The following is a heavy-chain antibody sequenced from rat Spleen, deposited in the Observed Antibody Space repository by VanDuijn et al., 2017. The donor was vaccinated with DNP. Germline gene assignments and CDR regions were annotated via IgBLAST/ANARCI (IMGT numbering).Heavy chain of an antibody. J-gene: IGHJ2*01. D-gene: IGHD1-6*01. CDR3: TRGVYYGSSWAFDY. CDR2: ISPSGSRP. V-gene: IGHV5-17*01. CDR1: GFIFSDYA. Sequence: EVHLVESGGGLVQVGRSLKISCAASGFIFSDYAMAWVRQAPKKGLEWVAAISPSGSRPYSPDSVKGRFTISRDTAKSSLYLQMNSLKSEDTATYYCTRGVYYGSSWAFDYWGHGVMVTVSS.